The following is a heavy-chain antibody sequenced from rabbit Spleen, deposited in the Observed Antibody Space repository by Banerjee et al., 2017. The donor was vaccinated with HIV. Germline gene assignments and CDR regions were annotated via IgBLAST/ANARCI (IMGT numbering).Heavy chain of an antibody. CDR2: IDAGSSGFT. CDR1: GFSFSSGYY. V-gene: IGHV1S40*01. D-gene: IGHD8-1*01. CDR3: ARDAGSYDYIDVYFNL. J-gene: IGHJ4*01. Sequence: QQLEESGGDLVKPGASLTLTCTASGFSFSSGYYMCWVRQAPGKGLEWIACIDAGSSGFTYFASWAKGRFTISRSSSTTVTLQMTSLTAADTATYFCARDAGSYDYIDVYFNLWGQGTLVTVS.